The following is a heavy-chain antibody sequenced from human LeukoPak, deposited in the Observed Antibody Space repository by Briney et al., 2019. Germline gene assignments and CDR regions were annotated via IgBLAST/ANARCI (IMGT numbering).Heavy chain of an antibody. CDR3: AREGYTNGWYRN. D-gene: IGHD6-19*01. J-gene: IGHJ4*02. CDR1: GFTVSNNY. Sequence: GGSLRLSCAASGFTVSNNYMSWVRQAPGKGLEWVSVIYSGGSAYYADSVKGRFTISRDNSKNTLYLQMNSLRAEDTAVYFCAREGYTNGWYRNWGQGTLVTVSS. V-gene: IGHV3-53*01. CDR2: IYSGGSA.